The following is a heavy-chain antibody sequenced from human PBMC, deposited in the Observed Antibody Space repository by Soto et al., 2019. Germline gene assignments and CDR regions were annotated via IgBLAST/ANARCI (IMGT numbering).Heavy chain of an antibody. V-gene: IGHV3-33*01. D-gene: IGHD5-18*01. Sequence: QVQLVESGGGVVQPGKSLRLSCAASGFTFSTYGMHWVSQAPGKGLEWVAVIWYDGSNKYHGDSLKGRFTISRDNSKNTLYLQINSLRAEDTAVYYCGRDGALGDTAVVDSWGQGTLVTVSS. CDR3: GRDGALGDTAVVDS. J-gene: IGHJ4*02. CDR1: GFTFSTYG. CDR2: IWYDGSNK.